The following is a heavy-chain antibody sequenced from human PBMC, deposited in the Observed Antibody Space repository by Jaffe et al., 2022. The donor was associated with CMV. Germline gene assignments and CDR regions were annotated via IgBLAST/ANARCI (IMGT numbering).Heavy chain of an antibody. CDR2: ISSSGSTI. CDR3: ARVSPYSYGSLLHDAFDI. CDR1: GFTFSSYE. V-gene: IGHV3-48*03. J-gene: IGHJ3*02. D-gene: IGHD5-18*01. Sequence: EVQLVESGGGLVQPGGSLRLSCAASGFTFSSYEMNWVRQAPGKGLEWVSYISSSGSTIYYADSVKGRFTISRDNAKNSLYLQMNSLRAEDTAVYYCARVSPYSYGSLLHDAFDIWGQGTMVTVSS.